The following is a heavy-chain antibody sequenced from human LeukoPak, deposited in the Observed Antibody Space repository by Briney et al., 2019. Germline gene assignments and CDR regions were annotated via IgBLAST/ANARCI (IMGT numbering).Heavy chain of an antibody. CDR1: GYTFTSYD. CDR2: MNPNSGNT. D-gene: IGHD3-3*01. Sequence: ASVKVSCKASGYTFTSYDINWVRQATGQGLEWMGWMNPNSGNTGYAQTFQGRVTMTRTTSISKAYMELSRLRSEDTAVYYCARRMPFGVVSRVAFIQYYFDYWGQGTLVTVSS. V-gene: IGHV1-8*01. J-gene: IGHJ4*02. CDR3: ARRMPFGVVSRVAFIQYYFDY.